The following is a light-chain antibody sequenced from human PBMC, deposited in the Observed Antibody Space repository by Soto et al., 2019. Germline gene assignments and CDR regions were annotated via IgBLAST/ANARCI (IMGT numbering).Light chain of an antibody. CDR3: QQYNTYSSLT. Sequence: IQMTQSPSTLPASVGDRVTITCRASQSISSWLAWYQQKLGRAPRLLIYDASSLESGVPSRFSGSGYGTEFTLTISSLQPDDFATYYCQQYNTYSSLTFGGGTKV. CDR2: DAS. J-gene: IGKJ4*01. V-gene: IGKV1-5*01. CDR1: QSISSW.